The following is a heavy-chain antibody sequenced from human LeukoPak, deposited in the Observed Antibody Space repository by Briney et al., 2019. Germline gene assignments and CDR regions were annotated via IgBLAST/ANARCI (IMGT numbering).Heavy chain of an antibody. D-gene: IGHD3-10*01. CDR1: GFTFSSYS. V-gene: IGHV3-21*01. Sequence: GGSLRLSCAASGFTFSSYSMNWVRQAPGKGLEWVSSINSGSSYIYYADSVKGRFTTSRDNAKKSQYLQMNSLRAEDTAVYYCAREQSYYGSGSYYNVLDYWGQGTLVTVSS. CDR3: AREQSYYGSGSYYNVLDY. J-gene: IGHJ4*02. CDR2: INSGSSYI.